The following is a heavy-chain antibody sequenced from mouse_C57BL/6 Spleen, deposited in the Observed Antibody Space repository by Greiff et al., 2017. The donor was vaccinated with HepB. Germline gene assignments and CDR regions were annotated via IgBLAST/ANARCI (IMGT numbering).Heavy chain of an antibody. D-gene: IGHD3-2*02. CDR1: GYTFTEYT. CDR3: ARHEENSSGYHY. CDR2: FYPGSGSI. V-gene: IGHV1-62-2*01. J-gene: IGHJ2*01. Sequence: VKLMESGAELVKPGASVKLSCKASGYTFTEYTIHWVKQRSGQGLEWIGWFYPGSGSIKYNEKFKDKATLTADKSSSTVYMELSRLTSEDSAVYFCARHEENSSGYHYWGQGTTLTVSS.